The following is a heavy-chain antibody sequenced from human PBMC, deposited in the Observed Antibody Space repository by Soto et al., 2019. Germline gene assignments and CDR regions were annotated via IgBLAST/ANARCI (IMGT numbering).Heavy chain of an antibody. CDR2: IRNEANGSTT. J-gene: IGHJ4*02. CDR3: VRGVSRAVGYDF. Sequence: EVQLVESGGGLVQPGGSLRLSCAASGFTFSDHYMDWVRQAPGKGLEWVGRIRNEANGSTTQYAASVRGRFIISRDDSKNSLYLQMNSLKTEDTAIYYCVRGVSRAVGYDFWGQGTLVTVSS. V-gene: IGHV3-72*01. D-gene: IGHD2-2*03. CDR1: GFTFSDHY.